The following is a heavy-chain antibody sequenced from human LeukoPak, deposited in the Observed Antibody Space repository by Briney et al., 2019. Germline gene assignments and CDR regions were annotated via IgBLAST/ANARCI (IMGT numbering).Heavy chain of an antibody. Sequence: GRSLRLSCAASGFTFSSYAMHWVRQAPGKGLEWVAVISYDGSNKYYADSVKGRFTISRDNSKNTLYLQMNSLRAEDTAVYYCARDRMYGDPKYFDYWGQGTLVTVCS. CDR3: ARDRMYGDPKYFDY. J-gene: IGHJ4*02. V-gene: IGHV3-30-3*01. CDR1: GFTFSSYA. CDR2: ISYDGSNK. D-gene: IGHD4-17*01.